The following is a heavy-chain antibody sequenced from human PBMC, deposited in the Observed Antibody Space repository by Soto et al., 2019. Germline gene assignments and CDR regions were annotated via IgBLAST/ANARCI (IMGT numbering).Heavy chain of an antibody. J-gene: IGHJ3*02. D-gene: IGHD6-19*01. V-gene: IGHV3-48*04. CDR3: ARPLGWRDAFDI. Sequence: PGGSLRLSCAASGFTFSSYSMNWVRQAPGKGLEWVSYISSSSSTIYYADSVKGRFTISRDNARYSLSLQMNSLRAEDTAVYYCARPLGWRDAFDIWGQGTMVTVSS. CDR2: ISSSSSTI. CDR1: GFTFSSYS.